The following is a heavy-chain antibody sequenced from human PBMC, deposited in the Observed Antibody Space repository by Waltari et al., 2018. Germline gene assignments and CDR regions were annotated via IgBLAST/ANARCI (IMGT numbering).Heavy chain of an antibody. J-gene: IGHJ5*02. V-gene: IGHV3-74*01. CDR3: ATEAYSSSSGWFDP. Sequence: EVQLVESGGGLVQPGGSLRLSCAASGFTFSSYWMHWVRQAPGKGLGWVSRISRCGSSTSYADAVKCRFTISRDNAKITLYLQMNSLRAEDTALYYCATEAYSSSSGWFDPWGQGTLVTVSS. CDR1: GFTFSSYW. CDR2: ISRCGSST. D-gene: IGHD6-6*01.